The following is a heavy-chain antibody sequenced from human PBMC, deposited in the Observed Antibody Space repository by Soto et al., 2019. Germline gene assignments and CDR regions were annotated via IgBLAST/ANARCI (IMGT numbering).Heavy chain of an antibody. D-gene: IGHD1-26*01. J-gene: IGHJ4*02. Sequence: GGSLRLSCAASGFTFSNYWMHWVRQAPGKGLVWVSRIYFDGITTNYADSVKGRLTVSRDNAKNTVYLHVNTLRDEDTAVYYCARGGAMGVDYWGQGTLVTVSS. V-gene: IGHV3-74*01. CDR2: IYFDGITT. CDR1: GFTFSNYW. CDR3: ARGGAMGVDY.